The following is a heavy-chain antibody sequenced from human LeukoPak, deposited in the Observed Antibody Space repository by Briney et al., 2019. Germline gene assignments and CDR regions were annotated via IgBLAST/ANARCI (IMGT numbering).Heavy chain of an antibody. J-gene: IGHJ4*02. CDR3: ARADSSGYYYLDY. CDR2: IYYSGST. CDR1: GGSFSGYY. D-gene: IGHD3-22*01. Sequence: SETLSLTCAVYGGSFSGYYWSWIRQPPGKGLEWIGYIYYSGSTYYNPSLKSRVTISVDTSKNQFSLKLSSVTAADTAVYYCARADSSGYYYLDYWGQGTLVTVSS. V-gene: IGHV4-34*09.